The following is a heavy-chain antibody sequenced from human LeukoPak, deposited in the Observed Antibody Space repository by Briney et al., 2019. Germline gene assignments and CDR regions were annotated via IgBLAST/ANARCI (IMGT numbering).Heavy chain of an antibody. Sequence: SETLSLTCTVSGGSISSYYWSWIRQPAGKGLEWIGRIYTSGSTNYNPSLKSRVTMSVDTSKNQFSLKLSSVTAADTAVYCCARESYNRGAFDIWGQGTMVTVSS. CDR3: ARESYNRGAFDI. V-gene: IGHV4-4*07. CDR2: IYTSGST. J-gene: IGHJ3*02. D-gene: IGHD1-1*01. CDR1: GGSISSYY.